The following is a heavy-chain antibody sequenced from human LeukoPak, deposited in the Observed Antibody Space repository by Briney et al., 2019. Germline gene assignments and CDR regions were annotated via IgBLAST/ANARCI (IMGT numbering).Heavy chain of an antibody. J-gene: IGHJ4*02. D-gene: IGHD3-22*01. V-gene: IGHV1-46*01. CDR2: INPSGDASGRSR. Sequence: ASVKVSCKASGYTFSNYYMHWVRQAPGQGVEWMGIINPSGDASGRSRSYAQKFQGRLTMTRDMSTRTVYMELSSLRSEDTAVYYCARDPHSYDSSGYGYWGQGTLVTVSS. CDR1: GYTFSNYY. CDR3: ARDPHSYDSSGYGY.